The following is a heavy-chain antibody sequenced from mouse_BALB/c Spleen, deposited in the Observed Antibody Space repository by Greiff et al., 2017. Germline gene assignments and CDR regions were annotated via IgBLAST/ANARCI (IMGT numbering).Heavy chain of an antibody. J-gene: IGHJ3*01. V-gene: IGHV2-9*02. CDR2: IWAGGST. CDR1: GFSLTSYG. Sequence: VQRVESGPGLVAPSQSLSITCTVSGFSLTSYGVHWVRQPPGKGLEWLGVIWAGGSTNYNSALMSRLSISKDNSKSQVFLKMNSLQTDDTAMYYCARDLDDWFAYWGQGTLVTVSA. CDR3: ARDLDDWFAY.